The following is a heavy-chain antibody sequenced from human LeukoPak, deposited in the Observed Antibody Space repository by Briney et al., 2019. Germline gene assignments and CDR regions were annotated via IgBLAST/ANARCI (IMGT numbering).Heavy chain of an antibody. CDR3: ARGPLAYCGGDCVTDFDY. J-gene: IGHJ4*02. Sequence: GASVKVSCKASGYTFTGYYMHWVRQAPGQGLEWVGWINPNSGGTNYAQKFQGRVTMTRDTSISTAYMELSRLRSDDTAVYYCARGPLAYCGGDCVTDFDYWGQGTLVTVSS. D-gene: IGHD2-21*02. V-gene: IGHV1-2*02. CDR1: GYTFTGYY. CDR2: INPNSGGT.